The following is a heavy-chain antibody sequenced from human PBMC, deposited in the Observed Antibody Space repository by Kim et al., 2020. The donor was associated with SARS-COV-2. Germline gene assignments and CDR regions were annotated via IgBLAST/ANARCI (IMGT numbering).Heavy chain of an antibody. V-gene: IGHV3-23*01. Sequence: GGSLRLSCAASGFTFSSYAMSWVRQAPGKGLXWVSAXSGSGGSTYYADSVKGRFPISRDXXKNTXXLQXXSLRXEDTAVXYCAXDGSXXLWFXXLFGXFDYXXXGTXXXVS. CDR3: AXDGSXXLWFXXLFGXFDY. J-gene: IGHJ4*02. CDR1: GFTFSSYA. D-gene: IGHD3-10*01. CDR2: XSGSGGST.